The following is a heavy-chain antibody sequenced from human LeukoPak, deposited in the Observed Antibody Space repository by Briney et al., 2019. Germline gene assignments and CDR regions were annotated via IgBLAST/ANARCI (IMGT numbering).Heavy chain of an antibody. Sequence: PSQTLSLTCTVSGGSISGGGYYWSWLRQHPGKGLEWIGYIYYSGSTYYNPSLKSRVTISVDTSKNQFSLKLSSVTAADTAVYYCARVPAIRSRRWFDPWGQGTLVTVSS. D-gene: IGHD3-9*01. CDR1: GGSISGGGYY. CDR2: IYYSGST. CDR3: ARVPAIRSRRWFDP. J-gene: IGHJ5*02. V-gene: IGHV4-31*03.